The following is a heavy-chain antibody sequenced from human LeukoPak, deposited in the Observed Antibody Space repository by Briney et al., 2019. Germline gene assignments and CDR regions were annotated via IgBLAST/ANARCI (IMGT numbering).Heavy chain of an antibody. D-gene: IGHD3-10*01. Sequence: ASVKVSCKASGYTFTSYDINWVRQATGQGLEWMGWMNPNSGNTGYAQKFRGRVTMTRNTSISTAYMELSSLRSEDTAVYYCARSYYYGSGSYYNVRYWGQGTLVTVSS. J-gene: IGHJ4*02. CDR3: ARSYYYGSGSYYNVRY. CDR2: MNPNSGNT. V-gene: IGHV1-8*01. CDR1: GYTFTSYD.